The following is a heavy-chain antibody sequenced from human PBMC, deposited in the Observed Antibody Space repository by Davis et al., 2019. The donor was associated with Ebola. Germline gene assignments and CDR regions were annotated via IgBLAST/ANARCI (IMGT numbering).Heavy chain of an antibody. CDR3: ARTSGKYSYGGIDY. D-gene: IGHD3-16*01. V-gene: IGHV1-2*02. Sequence: ASVKVSCKASGYSFTGHYIHWVRQAPGQGLEWVGWINPTSGVTNYAQKFQGRVIMTRDTSITTVNMELSSLRYDDAAIYYCARTSGKYSYGGIDYWGHGTLVIVSS. J-gene: IGHJ4*01. CDR2: INPTSGVT. CDR1: GYSFTGHY.